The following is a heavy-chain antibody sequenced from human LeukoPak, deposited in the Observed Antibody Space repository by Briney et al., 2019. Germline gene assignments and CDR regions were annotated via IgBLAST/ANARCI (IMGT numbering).Heavy chain of an antibody. CDR3: ARSGYSNFDY. D-gene: IGHD3-3*01. J-gene: IGHJ4*02. V-gene: IGHV4-61*02. CDR2: IYASGST. CDR1: GDSISSGGYY. Sequence: SQTLSLTCSVSGDSISSGGYYWSWIRQPPGEGLEWIGRIYASGSTNYNPSLKSRVTISVDTSKNQFPLKLSSVTAADTAVYYCARSGYSNFDYWGQGTLVTVSS.